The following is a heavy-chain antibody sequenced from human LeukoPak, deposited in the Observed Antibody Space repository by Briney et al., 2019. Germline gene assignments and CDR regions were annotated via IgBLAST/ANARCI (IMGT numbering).Heavy chain of an antibody. CDR2: ISYDGSNK. CDR1: GFTFSSYG. Sequence: GGSLRLSCAASGFTFSSYGMHWVRQAPGKGLEWVAVISYDGSNKYYADSVKGRFTISGDNSKNTLYLQMNSLRAEDTAVYYCAKVRSWYSSGWYPFDYWGQGTLVTVSS. D-gene: IGHD6-19*01. J-gene: IGHJ4*02. CDR3: AKVRSWYSSGWYPFDY. V-gene: IGHV3-30*18.